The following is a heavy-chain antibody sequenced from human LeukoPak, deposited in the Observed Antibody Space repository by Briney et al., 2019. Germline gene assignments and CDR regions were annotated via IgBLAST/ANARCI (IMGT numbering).Heavy chain of an antibody. D-gene: IGHD3-10*01. V-gene: IGHV1-69*04. J-gene: IGHJ5*02. CDR1: GGTFSSYA. Sequence: ASVKVSCKASGGTFSSYAISWVRQAPGQGLEWMGRIIPILGIANYTQKFQGRVTMTRNTSISTAYMELSSLRSEDTAVYYCARPGMVRGVNDWFDPWGQGTLVTVSS. CDR2: IIPILGIA. CDR3: ARPGMVRGVNDWFDP.